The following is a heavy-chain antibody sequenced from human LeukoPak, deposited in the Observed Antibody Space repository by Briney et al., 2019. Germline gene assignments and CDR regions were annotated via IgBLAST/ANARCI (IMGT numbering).Heavy chain of an antibody. CDR1: GFTFSSYS. D-gene: IGHD4-17*01. CDR2: ISSSSSTI. V-gene: IGHV3-48*01. CDR3: AKRDGAY. Sequence: PGGSLRLSCAASGFTFSSYSMNWVRQAPGKGLEWVSYISSSSSTIYYADSVKGRFMISRDTSMNTLYLQMNSLRVEDTALYYCAKRDGAYWGQGTLVTVSS. J-gene: IGHJ4*02.